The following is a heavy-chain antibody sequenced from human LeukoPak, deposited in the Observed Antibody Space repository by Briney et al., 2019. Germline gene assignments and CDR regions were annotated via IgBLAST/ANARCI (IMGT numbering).Heavy chain of an antibody. J-gene: IGHJ3*02. CDR1: GGSISSSSYY. V-gene: IGHV4-39*01. CDR3: ARHPGAFEI. CDR2: NYYSGST. Sequence: NPSETPSLTCAVSGGSISSSSYYWGWIRQPPGKGLEWIASNYYSGSTYYNPSLKSRVTISVDTSKNQFSLKLSSVTAADTAVYYCARHPGAFEIWGQGTMVTVSS.